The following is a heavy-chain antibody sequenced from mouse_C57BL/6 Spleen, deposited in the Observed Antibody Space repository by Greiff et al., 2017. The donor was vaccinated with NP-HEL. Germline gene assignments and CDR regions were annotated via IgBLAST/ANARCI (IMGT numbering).Heavy chain of an antibody. CDR2: ISYDGSN. CDR3: ARDPLYYDYDEFAY. Sequence: EVKLVESGPGLVKPSQSLSLTCSVTGYSITSGYYWNWIRQFPGNKLEWMGYISYDGSNNYNPSLKNRISITRDTSKNQFFLKLNSVTTEDTATYYCARDPLYYDYDEFAYWGQGTLVTVSA. CDR1: GYSITSGYY. J-gene: IGHJ3*01. V-gene: IGHV3-6*01. D-gene: IGHD2-4*01.